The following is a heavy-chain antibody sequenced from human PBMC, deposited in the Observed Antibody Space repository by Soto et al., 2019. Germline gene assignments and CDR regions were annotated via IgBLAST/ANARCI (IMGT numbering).Heavy chain of an antibody. J-gene: IGHJ6*02. Sequence: ASVKVSCKASGYTFTGYYMHWLRQAPGQGLEGMGWINPNSGGTKTAQKFQGRATMTRDTSISKAYMELSRLRSDDTAVYYCAREKRIVATIRFYYYYGMDVWGQGTTVTVSS. CDR2: INPNSGGT. V-gene: IGHV1-2*02. D-gene: IGHD5-12*01. CDR3: AREKRIVATIRFYYYYGMDV. CDR1: GYTFTGYY.